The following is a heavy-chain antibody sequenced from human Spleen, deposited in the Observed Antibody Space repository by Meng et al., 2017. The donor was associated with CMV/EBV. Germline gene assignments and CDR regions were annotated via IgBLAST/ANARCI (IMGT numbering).Heavy chain of an antibody. D-gene: IGHD2-2*01. V-gene: IGHV3-73*01. Sequence: GESLKISCAASGFTFSGSAIHWDRQASGKGLEWVGRIRSKANNYATTYAASVKGRFTISRDDSKNMAYLQMNSLKTEDTALYYCTRGPSSPNPNGMDVWGQGTTVTVSS. CDR2: IRSKANNYAT. CDR3: TRGPSSPNPNGMDV. J-gene: IGHJ6*02. CDR1: GFTFSGSA.